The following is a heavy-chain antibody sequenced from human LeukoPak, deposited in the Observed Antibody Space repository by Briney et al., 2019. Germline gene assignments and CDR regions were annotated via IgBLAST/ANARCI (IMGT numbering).Heavy chain of an antibody. D-gene: IGHD3-10*01. V-gene: IGHV3-9*01. J-gene: IGHJ6*03. CDR1: GFTFDDYA. Sequence: PGGSLRLSCAVSGFTFDDYAMHWVRQAPGKGLEWVSGISWNSAIIGYADSVKGRFTISRDNAKNSLYLQMNSLRAEDTAVYYCARDPFERQWFGELLPISGYYMDVWGKGTTVTISS. CDR3: ARDPFERQWFGELLPISGYYMDV. CDR2: ISWNSAII.